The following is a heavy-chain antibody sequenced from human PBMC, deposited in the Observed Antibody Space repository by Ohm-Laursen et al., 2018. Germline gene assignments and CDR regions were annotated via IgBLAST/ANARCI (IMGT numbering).Heavy chain of an antibody. D-gene: IGHD3-9*01. CDR2: INPTGGTA. J-gene: IGHJ6*02. CDR3: ARDETGSSVFGPYYYGMDV. CDR1: GYSFTKYY. V-gene: IGHV1-46*01. Sequence: ASVKVSCKASGYSFTKYYINWVRQDPGQGLEWVGIINPTGGTASYAEKFQGRVTLTRDTSTGTVYLELNSLISEDTALYYCARDETGSSVFGPYYYGMDVWGQGTTVTVSS.